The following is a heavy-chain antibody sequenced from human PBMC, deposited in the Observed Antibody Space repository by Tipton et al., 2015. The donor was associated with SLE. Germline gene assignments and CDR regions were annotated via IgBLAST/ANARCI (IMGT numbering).Heavy chain of an antibody. CDR3: ATYSSSYMAFDI. D-gene: IGHD6-6*01. Sequence: TLSLTCTVSGGSISSYYWSWIRQPPGKGLEWIGYIYYSGSTNYNPSLKSRVTISVDTSKNQFSLKLSSVTAADTAVYYCATYSSSYMAFDIWGQVTMVTVSS. J-gene: IGHJ3*02. CDR2: IYYSGST. V-gene: IGHV4-59*07. CDR1: GGSISSYY.